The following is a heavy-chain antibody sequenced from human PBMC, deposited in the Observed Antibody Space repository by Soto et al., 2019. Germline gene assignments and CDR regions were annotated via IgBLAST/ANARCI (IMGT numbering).Heavy chain of an antibody. CDR3: ARGPYAFWSGYYNLPRGYFDY. D-gene: IGHD3-3*01. CDR2: INHSGST. Sequence: PSETLSLTCAVYGGSFSGYYLSWIRQPPGKGLEWIGEINHSGSTNYNPSLKSRVTISVDTSKNQFSLKLSSVTAADTAGYYCARGPYAFWSGYYNLPRGYFDYWGQGTLVTVSS. V-gene: IGHV4-34*01. CDR1: GGSFSGYY. J-gene: IGHJ4*02.